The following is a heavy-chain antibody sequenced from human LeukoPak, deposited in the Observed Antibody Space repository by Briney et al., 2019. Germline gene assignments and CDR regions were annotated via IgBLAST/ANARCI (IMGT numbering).Heavy chain of an antibody. CDR3: ARDRKLYGTVDY. Sequence: ASVKVSCKASGYSFTSYGISWVRQAPGQGLEWMGWISTYNGNTNYAQKFQGRVTMTRDTSISTAYMELSRLRSDDTAVYYCARDRKLYGTVDYWGQGTLVTVSS. CDR1: GYSFTSYG. D-gene: IGHD3-3*01. V-gene: IGHV1-18*01. J-gene: IGHJ4*02. CDR2: ISTYNGNT.